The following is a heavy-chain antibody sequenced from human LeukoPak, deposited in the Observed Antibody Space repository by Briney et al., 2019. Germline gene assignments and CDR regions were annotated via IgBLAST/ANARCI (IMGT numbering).Heavy chain of an antibody. CDR3: ALSSGNYAIPFDY. Sequence: GGSLRLSCAASGFTFSRYWMSWVRQAPGKGLEWVANTKQDGSEEYYVESVKGRFTISRDNAKNSLYLHMNSLRGEDTAVYYCALSSGNYAIPFDYWGQGTLVTVSS. CDR2: TKQDGSEE. D-gene: IGHD1-26*01. J-gene: IGHJ4*02. V-gene: IGHV3-7*01. CDR1: GFTFSRYW.